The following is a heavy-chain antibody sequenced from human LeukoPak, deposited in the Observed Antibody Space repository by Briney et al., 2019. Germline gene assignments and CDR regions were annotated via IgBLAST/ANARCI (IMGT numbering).Heavy chain of an antibody. V-gene: IGHV1-18*01. CDR1: GYTLSSYG. Sequence: ASVKVSCNASGYTLSSYGISWVRQAPGQGLEWIGRISGYNSNTKYAENIQGRVTMTIDTSTSTAYLEMRSLRSDDTAVYYCARAQGPVVVGPGANWYFDLWGRGTLVTVSS. J-gene: IGHJ2*01. D-gene: IGHD2-2*01. CDR2: ISGYNSNT. CDR3: ARAQGPVVVGPGANWYFDL.